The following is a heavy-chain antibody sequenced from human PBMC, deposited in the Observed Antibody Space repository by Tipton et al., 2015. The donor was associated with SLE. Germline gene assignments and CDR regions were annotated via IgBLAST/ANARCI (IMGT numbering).Heavy chain of an antibody. CDR2: IYYSGST. Sequence: TLSLTCTVSGGSISSSSYYWGWIRQPPGKGLEWIGSIYYSGSTYYNPSLKSRVTISVDTSKNQFSLKLSSVTAADTAVYYCARTIVDPIAAAGPVAFDIWGQGTVVTVSS. CDR1: GGSISSSSYY. CDR3: ARTIVDPIAAAGPVAFDI. D-gene: IGHD6-13*01. J-gene: IGHJ3*02. V-gene: IGHV4-39*07.